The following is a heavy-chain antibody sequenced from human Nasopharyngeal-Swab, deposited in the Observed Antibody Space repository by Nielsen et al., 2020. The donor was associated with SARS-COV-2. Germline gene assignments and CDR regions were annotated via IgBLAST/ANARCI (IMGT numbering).Heavy chain of an antibody. V-gene: IGHV3-21*06. J-gene: IGHJ3*02. D-gene: IGHD3-10*01. CDR2: ISTGGGVM. CDR3: ARGGWGEI. CDR1: GFTFSSYG. Sequence: GESLKISCAASGFTFSSYGMNWVRQAPGKGLEWVSSISTGGGVMYSADSARGRFTISRDNAQNSLYLEMNSLRVEDTGVYYCARGGWGEIWGQGTMVTVSS.